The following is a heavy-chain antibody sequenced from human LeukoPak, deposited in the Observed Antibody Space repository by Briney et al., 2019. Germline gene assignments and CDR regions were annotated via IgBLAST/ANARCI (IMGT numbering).Heavy chain of an antibody. Sequence: GGSLRLSCAASGFTFSSCWMHWVRQAPGKGLVWVSRINRDGSSTNYADSVKGRFTISRDNAKNTLYLQMNSLRGEDTAVYYCARASTPYYYDSSGSFDYWGQGTLVTVSS. CDR3: ARASTPYYYDSSGSFDY. CDR2: INRDGSST. J-gene: IGHJ4*02. CDR1: GFTFSSCW. V-gene: IGHV3-74*01. D-gene: IGHD3-22*01.